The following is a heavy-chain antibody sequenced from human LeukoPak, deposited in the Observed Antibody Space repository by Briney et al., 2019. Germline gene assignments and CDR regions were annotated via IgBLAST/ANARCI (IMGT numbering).Heavy chain of an antibody. D-gene: IGHD2-21*01. J-gene: IGHJ4*02. CDR2: FSDAGRT. CDR1: GFTFRTYS. Sequence: PGGSLTLSCATSGFTFRTYSMSWARQAPGKGLECVSTFSDAGRTYFADSVKGRFPIPRGNPDNTLYLQMNSLRLEDTAVYYCGSLHISYWSQGTLVTVSS. CDR3: GSLHISY. V-gene: IGHV3-23*01.